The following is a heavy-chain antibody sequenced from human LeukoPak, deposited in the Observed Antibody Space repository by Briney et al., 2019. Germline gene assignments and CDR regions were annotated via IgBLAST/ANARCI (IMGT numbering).Heavy chain of an antibody. CDR1: GFTFSSYG. CDR2: IWYDGSNK. Sequence: GGSLRLSCSASGFTFSSYGMHWVRQAPGKGLEWVAVIWYDGSNKYYADSVKGRFTISRDNSKNTLYLQMNSLRAEDTAVYYCARGGGITGTPDYDYWGQGTLVTVSS. D-gene: IGHD1-20*01. V-gene: IGHV3-33*08. J-gene: IGHJ4*02. CDR3: ARGGGITGTPDYDY.